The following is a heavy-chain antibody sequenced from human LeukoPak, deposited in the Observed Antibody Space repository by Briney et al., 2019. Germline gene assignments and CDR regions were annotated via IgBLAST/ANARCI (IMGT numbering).Heavy chain of an antibody. J-gene: IGHJ4*02. CDR2: IRYDGSNK. D-gene: IGHD2-2*02. Sequence: GGSLRLSCAASGFTFSSYGMHWVRQAPGKGLEWVAFIRYDGSNKYYADSVKGRFTISRDNSKNTLYLQMNSLRAEDTAVYYCAGENRYCSSTSCYKKVDYWGQGTLVTVSS. V-gene: IGHV3-30*02. CDR1: GFTFSSYG. CDR3: AGENRYCSSTSCYKKVDY.